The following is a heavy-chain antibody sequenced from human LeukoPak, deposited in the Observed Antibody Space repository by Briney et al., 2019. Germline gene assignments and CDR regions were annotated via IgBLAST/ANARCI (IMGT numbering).Heavy chain of an antibody. Sequence: GGSLRLSCAASGFTFSSYGMHWVRQAPGKGLEWVAVISNDGSNKYYADSVKGRFTISRDNSKNTLYLQMNSLRAENTAVYYCGREWGGVEELLPGAFDIWGQGTMVTVSS. CDR3: GREWGGVEELLPGAFDI. CDR1: GFTFSSYG. CDR2: ISNDGSNK. D-gene: IGHD1-7*01. V-gene: IGHV3-30*03. J-gene: IGHJ3*02.